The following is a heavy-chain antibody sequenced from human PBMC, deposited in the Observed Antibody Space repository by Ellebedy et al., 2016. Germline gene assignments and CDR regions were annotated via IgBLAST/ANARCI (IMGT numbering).Heavy chain of an antibody. CDR2: ISYDGSHI. D-gene: IGHD2-2*01. V-gene: IGHV3-30*03. CDR3: ARHRYYSSTWYYFDY. J-gene: IGHJ4*02. Sequence: GGSLRLSCAASGFTFTSYSMHWVRQAPGKGLEWVAAISYDGSHIFYADSVEGRFTISRDNSKNTLYLQMNSLRAEDTAVYYCARHRYYSSTWYYFDYWGQGTLVTVSS. CDR1: GFTFTSYS.